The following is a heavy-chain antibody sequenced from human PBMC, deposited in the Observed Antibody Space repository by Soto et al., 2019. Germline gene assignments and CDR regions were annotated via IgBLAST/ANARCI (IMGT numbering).Heavy chain of an antibody. CDR2: ISYDGPTK. D-gene: IGHD3-10*01. Sequence: QXQLVESGGGXXXXGXXXXXXCAASXXXXXXXVMYXXXXXXGXGLEWVAFISYDGPTKSYADSVKGRFTISRDNSQNTLYLQMNSLRPEDTGVYYCAREVLWSRYFDYWGQGTLVTVSS. J-gene: IGHJ4*02. V-gene: IGHV3-30-3*01. CDR1: XXXXXXXV. CDR3: AREVLWSRYFDY.